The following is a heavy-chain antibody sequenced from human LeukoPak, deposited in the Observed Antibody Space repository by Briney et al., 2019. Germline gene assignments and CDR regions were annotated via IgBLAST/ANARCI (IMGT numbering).Heavy chain of an antibody. J-gene: IGHJ6*03. Sequence: PSETLSLTCAVYGGSFSGYYWSWIRQPPGKGLEWIGEINHSGSTNYNTSLKSRVTISVDTSKNQFSLKLSSVTAADTAVYYCARQTNYIAARRTYYYYMDVWGKGTTVTVSS. CDR3: ARQTNYIAARRTYYYYMDV. CDR2: INHSGST. CDR1: GGSFSGYY. D-gene: IGHD6-6*01. V-gene: IGHV4-34*01.